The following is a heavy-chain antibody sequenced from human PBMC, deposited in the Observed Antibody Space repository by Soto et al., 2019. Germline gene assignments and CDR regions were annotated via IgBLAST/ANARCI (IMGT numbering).Heavy chain of an antibody. D-gene: IGHD3-10*01. CDR3: ARHQSGSGNSNFDF. CDR2: IDPSDSFA. V-gene: IGHV5-10-1*01. CDR1: EYSFPVYW. Sequence: GESMQICCQALEYSFPVYWGSWVRKMSGGGLEWMGRIDPSDSFATYSPSFQGHVTISADKSTRIVYLQWRSLKASDTATYYCARHQSGSGNSNFDFWGQGTPVTVS. J-gene: IGHJ4*02.